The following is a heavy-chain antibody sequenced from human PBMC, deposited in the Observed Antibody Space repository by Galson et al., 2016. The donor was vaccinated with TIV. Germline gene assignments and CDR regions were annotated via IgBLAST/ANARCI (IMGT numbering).Heavy chain of an antibody. Sequence: SVKVSCKASGGSLTSYAVNWVRQAPGQGLEWMGWISGYSVNTNYAQKFQGRVTMTTDTSTSTAYMELRSLGSDDTAVNYCARVPPSPYCSTSTCKGYYLDVWGRGTTVTVSS. CDR1: GGSLTSYA. V-gene: IGHV1-18*04. CDR3: ARVPPSPYCSTSTCKGYYLDV. D-gene: IGHD2-2*01. J-gene: IGHJ6*03. CDR2: ISGYSVNT.